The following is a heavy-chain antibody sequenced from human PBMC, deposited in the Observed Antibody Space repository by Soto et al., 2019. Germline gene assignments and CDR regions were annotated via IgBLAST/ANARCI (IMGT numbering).Heavy chain of an antibody. CDR1: GFAFSAYD. J-gene: IGHJ6*02. V-gene: IGHV3-23*01. CDR3: AKDTAPQVV. Sequence: DVQLLESGGGLVQPGGCLRLSCVASGFAFSAYDMSWVRQAQGKGLEWVSGISETGSGTYYADSVKGRFTISRDNSKNTLYIQMSSLRAEDTAVYYCAKDTAPQVVWGQGTTVTVS. D-gene: IGHD5-18*01. CDR2: ISETGSGT.